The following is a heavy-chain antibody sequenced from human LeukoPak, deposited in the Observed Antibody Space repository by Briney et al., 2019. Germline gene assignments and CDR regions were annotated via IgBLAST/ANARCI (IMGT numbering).Heavy chain of an antibody. J-gene: IGHJ3*02. Sequence: SETLSLICSVSGYSISSGYYWGWIRQPPGKGLEWIGSIYHSGSTYYNPSLKSRVTISVDTSKNQFSLKLSSVTAADTAVYYCARITVTTGYAFDIWGQGTMVTVSS. CDR1: GYSISSGYY. CDR3: ARITVTTGYAFDI. D-gene: IGHD4-17*01. V-gene: IGHV4-38-2*01. CDR2: IYHSGST.